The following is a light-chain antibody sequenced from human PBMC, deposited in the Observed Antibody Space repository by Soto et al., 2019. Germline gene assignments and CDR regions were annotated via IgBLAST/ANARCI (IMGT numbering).Light chain of an antibody. V-gene: IGKV1-5*03. CDR1: QGISKR. CDR2: KAT. Sequence: DIQMTQSPSTLSASVGDRVTITCRTSQGISKRLAWYQQRPGKAPKLLIFKATTLEPGVPSRFSGSGSGTDFTLSISSLQPEDGANYYCQQYSIYPGTFGKGTKVEIK. J-gene: IGKJ1*01. CDR3: QQYSIYPGT.